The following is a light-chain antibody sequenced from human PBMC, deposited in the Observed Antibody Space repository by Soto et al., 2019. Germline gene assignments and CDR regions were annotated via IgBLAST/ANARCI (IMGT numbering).Light chain of an antibody. V-gene: IGLV4-69*01. CDR1: SGHSSYA. Sequence: QSVLTQSPSASASLGASVKHTCTLSSGHSSYAIAWHQQQPEKGPRYLMKLSSDGSHSKGDGIPDRFSGSSSGAERYLTLSSLQSEDEADYYCQTWDTGARVVFGGGTKLTVL. CDR2: LSSDGSH. CDR3: QTWDTGARVV. J-gene: IGLJ2*01.